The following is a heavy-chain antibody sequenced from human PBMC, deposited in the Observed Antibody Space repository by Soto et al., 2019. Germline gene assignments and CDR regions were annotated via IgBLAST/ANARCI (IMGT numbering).Heavy chain of an antibody. Sequence: QVQLVESGGGVVQPGRSLRLSCAVSGFTLSSYGIHWVRQAPGKGLEWVAFMSYDGNKKYYADSVKGRFTISRDNSKNTLYLQMDSLRADDTVMYYCAKGLSVIQEWIIDGHWGQGTQVTVSS. CDR1: GFTLSSYG. CDR2: MSYDGNKK. J-gene: IGHJ4*02. D-gene: IGHD5-18*01. CDR3: AKGLSVIQEWIIDGH. V-gene: IGHV3-30*18.